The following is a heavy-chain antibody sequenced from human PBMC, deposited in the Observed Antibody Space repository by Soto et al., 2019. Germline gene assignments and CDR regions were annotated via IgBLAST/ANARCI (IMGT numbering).Heavy chain of an antibody. Sequence: ASVKVSCKASGGTFSSYAISWVRQAPGQGLEWMGGIIPIFGTANYAQKFQGRVTITADESTSTAYMELSSLRSEDTAVYYCATEMDTNHLIFDYWGQRTLVTVSS. CDR3: ATEMDTNHLIFDY. V-gene: IGHV1-69*13. CDR1: GGTFSSYA. D-gene: IGHD5-18*01. CDR2: IIPIFGTA. J-gene: IGHJ4*02.